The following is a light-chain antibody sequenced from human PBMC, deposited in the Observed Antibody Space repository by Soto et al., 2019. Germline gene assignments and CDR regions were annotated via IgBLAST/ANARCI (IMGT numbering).Light chain of an antibody. CDR1: QSVSSN. V-gene: IGKV3-15*01. Sequence: EIVMTQSPATLSVSPGERATLSCRASQSVSSNLAWYQQKFGQAPRLLIYGASTRATGIPARFSGSGSGTEFTLTISSLQSEDFAVYYCQQYDNWPPVTFGQGTRLEIK. J-gene: IGKJ5*01. CDR2: GAS. CDR3: QQYDNWPPVT.